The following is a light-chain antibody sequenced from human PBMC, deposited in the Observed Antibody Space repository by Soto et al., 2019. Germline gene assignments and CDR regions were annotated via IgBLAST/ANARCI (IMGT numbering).Light chain of an antibody. J-gene: IGKJ4*01. Sequence: EIVLTQSPATLSLSPAERATLSRSASQSVSSYLAWYQQKPGQAPRPLIYDASNRATGIPARFSGSGSGTDFTLTISSLEPEDFAVYYCQQRSNWPLTFGGGTKVEIK. CDR2: DAS. CDR3: QQRSNWPLT. CDR1: QSVSSY. V-gene: IGKV3-11*01.